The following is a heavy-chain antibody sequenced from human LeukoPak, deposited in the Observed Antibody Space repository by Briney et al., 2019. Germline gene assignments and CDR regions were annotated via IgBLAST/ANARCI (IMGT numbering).Heavy chain of an antibody. Sequence: PSETLSLACTVSGGSISSYYWSWIRQPAGKGLEWIGRIYTSGSTNYNPSLKSRVTISVDTSKNQFSLKLSSVTAADTAVYYCASHGGIVGAGAFDIWGQGTMVTVSS. CDR1: GGSISSYY. V-gene: IGHV4-4*07. J-gene: IGHJ3*02. D-gene: IGHD1-26*01. CDR3: ASHGGIVGAGAFDI. CDR2: IYTSGST.